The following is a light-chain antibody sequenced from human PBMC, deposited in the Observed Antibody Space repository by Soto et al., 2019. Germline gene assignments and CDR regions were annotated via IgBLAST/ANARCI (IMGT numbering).Light chain of an antibody. Sequence: DIQMTQSPSSVSASVGESVTMSCRASQGIGSWLAWYQQQPGKAPKLLIFATSSLQGGVPSRFSGSGSGTDFTLTINSLQPEDFATYSCQHNGVFGPGTKVDVK. V-gene: IGKV1-12*01. CDR2: ATS. CDR3: QHNGV. CDR1: QGIGSW. J-gene: IGKJ3*01.